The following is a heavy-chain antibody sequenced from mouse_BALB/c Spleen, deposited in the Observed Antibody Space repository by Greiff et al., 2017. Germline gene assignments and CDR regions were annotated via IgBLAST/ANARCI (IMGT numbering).Heavy chain of an antibody. CDR2: ISSGGST. D-gene: IGHD2-2*01. Sequence: EVMLVESGGGLVKPGGSLKLSCAASGFTFSSYAMSWVRQTPEKRLEWVASISSGGSTYYPDSVKGRFTISRDNARNILYLQISSLRSEDTAMYYCAREGYPYYAMDYWGQGTSVTVSS. CDR3: AREGYPYYAMDY. V-gene: IGHV5-6-5*01. CDR1: GFTFSSYA. J-gene: IGHJ4*01.